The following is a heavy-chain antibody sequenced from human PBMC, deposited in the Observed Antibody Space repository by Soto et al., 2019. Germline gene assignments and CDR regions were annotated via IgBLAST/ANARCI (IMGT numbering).Heavy chain of an antibody. CDR3: ARDRIAARLDYYGMDV. D-gene: IGHD6-6*01. J-gene: IGHJ6*02. CDR1: GITFGSRA. Sequence: EVQLLESGGDLIQPGGSLRLSCVASGITFGSRAMSWVRQAPGEGLEWVSTITDSGGDAKYADSVRGRFAISRDNSKNTLYLQMNSLRAEDTAVYYCARDRIAARLDYYGMDVWGQGTTVTVSS. V-gene: IGHV3-23*01. CDR2: ITDSGGDA.